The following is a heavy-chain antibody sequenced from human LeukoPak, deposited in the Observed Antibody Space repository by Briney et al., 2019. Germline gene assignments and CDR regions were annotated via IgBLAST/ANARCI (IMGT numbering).Heavy chain of an antibody. D-gene: IGHD3-22*01. CDR1: GGTFSSYA. Sequence: ASVKVSCKASGGTFSSYAISWVRQAPGQGLEWMGRIIPILGIANYAQKFQGRVTITADKSTSTAYMELSSLRSEDTAVYYCARGGDSSGYYMTHFDYWGQGTLVTVSS. CDR3: ARGGDSSGYYMTHFDY. V-gene: IGHV1-69*04. CDR2: IIPILGIA. J-gene: IGHJ4*02.